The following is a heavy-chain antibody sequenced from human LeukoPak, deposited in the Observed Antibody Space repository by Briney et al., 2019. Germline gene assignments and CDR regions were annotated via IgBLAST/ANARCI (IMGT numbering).Heavy chain of an antibody. V-gene: IGHV1-18*01. CDR3: AREGGRYCSGGSCYSSNGWYGGLNY. CDR1: GFTFTSYG. D-gene: IGHD2-15*01. Sequence: ASVQVSCKASGFTFTSYGISWVRQAPGQGLEWMGWISTYNGHTNYARKVQGRVTMTTDTSTSTAYMELRSLRFDDTAVYFCAREGGRYCSGGSCYSSNGWYGGLNYWGQGTLVTVSS. J-gene: IGHJ4*02. CDR2: ISTYNGHT.